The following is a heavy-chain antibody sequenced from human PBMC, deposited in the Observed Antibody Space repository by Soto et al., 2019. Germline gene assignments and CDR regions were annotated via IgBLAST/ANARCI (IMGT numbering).Heavy chain of an antibody. D-gene: IGHD3-10*01. CDR3: ARDEGVWFGEQYYFDY. V-gene: IGHV3-30-3*01. J-gene: IGHJ4*02. CDR1: GFTFSSYA. Sequence: QVQLVESGGGVVQPGRSLRLSCAASGFTFSSYAMHWVRQAPGKGLEWVAVISYDGSNKYYADSVKGRFTISRDNSKNTLYLQMNSLRAEDTAVYYCARDEGVWFGEQYYFDYWGQGTLVTVSP. CDR2: ISYDGSNK.